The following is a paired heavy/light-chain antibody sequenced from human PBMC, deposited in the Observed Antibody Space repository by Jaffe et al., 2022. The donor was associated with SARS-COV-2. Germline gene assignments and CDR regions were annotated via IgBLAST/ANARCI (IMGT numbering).Light chain of an antibody. V-gene: IGLV1-44*01. CDR2: TNN. Sequence: QSVLTQSPSASGTPGQRVTISCSGSSSNIGSHAVNWYQQLPGRAPKVLIYTNNHRPSGVPDRFSGSKSDTSASLAISGLRSEDEADYYCAAWDGSLNAWVFGGGTKLTVL. J-gene: IGLJ3*02. CDR1: SSNIGSHA. CDR3: AAWDGSLNAWV.
Heavy chain of an antibody. D-gene: IGHD3-9*01. Sequence: QLQLQESGPGLVKPSETLSLTCTASGGSISSTSDYWGWIRQSPGKGLEWIASIFYRGNTYYNPSLKSRVTISVDTSKNQFSLRLTSVTAADAALYYCARQPEYNDVLTGFQYYFDSWGQGTLVTVSS. CDR2: IFYRGNT. CDR1: GGSISSTSDY. V-gene: IGHV4-39*01. J-gene: IGHJ4*02. CDR3: ARQPEYNDVLTGFQYYFDS.